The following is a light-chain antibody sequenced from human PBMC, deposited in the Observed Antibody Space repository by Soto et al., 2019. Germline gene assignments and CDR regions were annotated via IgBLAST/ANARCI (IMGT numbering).Light chain of an antibody. CDR1: TGDVGGYNY. V-gene: IGLV2-14*01. Sequence: QSALTQPASVSGSPGQSITISCTGTTGDVGGYNYVSWYQQHPGKAPRLLIYEVFKRPSGVSDRFSGSRSGNSASLTIARLQAEDEADYYCFSYTTRSTRVFGTGTQLTVL. J-gene: IGLJ1*01. CDR2: EVF. CDR3: FSYTTRSTRV.